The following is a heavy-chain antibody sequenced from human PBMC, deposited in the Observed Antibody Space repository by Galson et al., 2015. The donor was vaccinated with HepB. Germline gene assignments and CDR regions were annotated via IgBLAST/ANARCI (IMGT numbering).Heavy chain of an antibody. CDR1: GFTFDDYA. D-gene: IGHD5-18*01. CDR2: ISWNSGSI. Sequence: SLRLSCAASGFTFDDYAMHWVRQAPGKGLEWVSGISWNSGSIGYADSVKGRFTISRDNAKNSLYLQMNSLRAEDTAVYYCARDLIQLWRYYFDYWGQGTLVTVSS. CDR3: ARDLIQLWRYYFDY. V-gene: IGHV3-9*01. J-gene: IGHJ4*02.